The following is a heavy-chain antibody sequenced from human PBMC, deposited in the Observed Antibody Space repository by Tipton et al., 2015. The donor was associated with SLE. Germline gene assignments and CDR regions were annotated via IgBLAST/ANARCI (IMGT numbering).Heavy chain of an antibody. J-gene: IGHJ5*02. CDR3: ARMRGGYNAHH. CDR2: ISYSGST. Sequence: TLSLTCTVSGDSITSDYWTWIRQPPGKGLEWIGHISYSGSTNYNPSVRSRVSISLDTSKNQFSLKVKSVTTADTAVYYCARMRGGYNAHHWGQGILVTVSS. D-gene: IGHD5-24*01. CDR1: GDSITSDY. V-gene: IGHV4-59*01.